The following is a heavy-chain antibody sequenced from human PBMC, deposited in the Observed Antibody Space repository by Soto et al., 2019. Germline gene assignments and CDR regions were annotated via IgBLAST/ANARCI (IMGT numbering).Heavy chain of an antibody. Sequence: ASVKLSCKASGYTFTGYYMHWVRQAPRQGLEWMGWINPNSGGTNYAQKFQGWVTMTRDTSISTAYMELSRLRSDDTAVYYCARVRIIAAAGPYYYYGMDVWGQGTTVTVSS. CDR3: ARVRIIAAAGPYYYYGMDV. CDR2: INPNSGGT. V-gene: IGHV1-2*04. J-gene: IGHJ6*02. CDR1: GYTFTGYY. D-gene: IGHD6-13*01.